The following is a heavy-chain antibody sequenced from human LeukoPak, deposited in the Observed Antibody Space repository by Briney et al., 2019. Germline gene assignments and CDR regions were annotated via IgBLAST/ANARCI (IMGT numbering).Heavy chain of an antibody. Sequence: GGSLRLSCAASGFTFSCAMTWVRQAPGKGLEWVSAISGSGGSTYYADSVKGRFTISRDDSKNTVYLQMNGLRAEDTAVYYCARIGIAVAAHAVYFDYWGQGTLVTVSS. D-gene: IGHD6-19*01. V-gene: IGHV3-23*01. CDR2: ISGSGGST. CDR1: GFTFSCA. J-gene: IGHJ4*02. CDR3: ARIGIAVAAHAVYFDY.